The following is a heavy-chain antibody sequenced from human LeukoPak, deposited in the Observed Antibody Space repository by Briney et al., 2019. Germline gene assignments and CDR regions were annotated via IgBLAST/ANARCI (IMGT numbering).Heavy chain of an antibody. J-gene: IGHJ6*02. D-gene: IGHD3-10*01. CDR2: IYYSGST. Sequence: KTSETLSLTCTVSGDSIRSGDYYWSWIRQPPGKGLEWIGYIYYSGSTNYNPSLKSRVTISVDTSKNQFSLKLSSVTAADTAVYYCARQTLRFGELNTYYYGMDVWGQGTTVTVSS. CDR3: ARQTLRFGELNTYYYGMDV. V-gene: IGHV4-61*08. CDR1: GDSIRSGDYY.